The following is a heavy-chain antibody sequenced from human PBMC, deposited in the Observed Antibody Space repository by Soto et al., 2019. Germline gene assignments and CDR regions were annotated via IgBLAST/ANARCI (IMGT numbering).Heavy chain of an antibody. D-gene: IGHD3-3*01. CDR3: ASGGDFWSGYYPYYYGMDV. CDR1: GGSISSSNW. V-gene: IGHV4-4*02. CDR2: IYHSGST. Sequence: PSETLSLTCTVSGGSISSSNWWSWVRQPPGKGLEWIGEIYHSGSTNYNPSLKSRVTISVDKSKNQFSLKLSSVTAADTAVYYCASGGDFWSGYYPYYYGMDVWGQGTTVTSP. J-gene: IGHJ6*02.